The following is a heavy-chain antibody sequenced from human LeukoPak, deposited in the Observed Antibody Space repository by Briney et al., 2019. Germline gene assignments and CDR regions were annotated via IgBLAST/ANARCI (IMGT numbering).Heavy chain of an antibody. V-gene: IGHV3-33*01. CDR2: IWSDGTNR. D-gene: IGHD6-13*01. CDR1: GLTFSAYG. CDR3: ASAAGAFDN. Sequence: GRSLRLSCAASGLTFSAYGMHWVRQAPGKGLEWVAVIWSDGTNRYYAGSVRGRFTISRDNSKNTLYLQMNSLIIEDTAVYYCASAAGAFDNWGQGTMITVSS. J-gene: IGHJ3*02.